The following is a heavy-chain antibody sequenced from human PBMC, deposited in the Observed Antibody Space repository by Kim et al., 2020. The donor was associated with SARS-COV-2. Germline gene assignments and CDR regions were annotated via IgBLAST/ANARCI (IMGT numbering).Heavy chain of an antibody. CDR3: ARGAVLRFLEWSHYYYYGMDV. Sequence: ASVKVSCKASGYTFTSYAMHWVRQAPGQRLEWMGWINAGNGNTKYSQKFQGRVTITRDTSASTAYMELSSLRSEDTAVYYCARGAVLRFLEWSHYYYYGMDVWGQGTTVTVSS. V-gene: IGHV1-3*01. CDR1: GYTFTSYA. CDR2: INAGNGNT. D-gene: IGHD3-3*01. J-gene: IGHJ6*02.